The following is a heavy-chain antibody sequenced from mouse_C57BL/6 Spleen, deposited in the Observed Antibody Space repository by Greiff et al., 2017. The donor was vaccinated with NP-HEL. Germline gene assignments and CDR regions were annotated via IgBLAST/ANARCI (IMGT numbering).Heavy chain of an antibody. CDR3: ARSLYYLRAMDY. Sequence: VQLKQSGPELVKPGASVKISCKASGYTFTDYYMNWVKQSHGKSLEWIGDINPNNGGTSYNQKFKGKATLTVDKSSSTAYMELRSLTSEDSAVYYCARSLYYLRAMDYWGQGTSVTVSS. CDR2: INPNNGGT. D-gene: IGHD2-1*01. CDR1: GYTFTDYY. J-gene: IGHJ4*01. V-gene: IGHV1-26*01.